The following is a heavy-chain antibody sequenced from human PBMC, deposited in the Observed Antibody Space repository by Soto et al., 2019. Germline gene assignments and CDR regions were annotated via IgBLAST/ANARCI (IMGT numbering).Heavy chain of an antibody. Sequence: EEQLVESGGGLIQPGGSLRLSCAASGFTVSSNYMSWVRQAPGKGLEWVSVIYSGGSTYYADSVKGRFTISRDNSKNTLYLQMNSLRAEDTAVYYCARNYDSTAGGAFDIWGQGTMVTVSS. J-gene: IGHJ3*02. CDR2: IYSGGST. V-gene: IGHV3-53*01. D-gene: IGHD3-22*01. CDR1: GFTVSSNY. CDR3: ARNYDSTAGGAFDI.